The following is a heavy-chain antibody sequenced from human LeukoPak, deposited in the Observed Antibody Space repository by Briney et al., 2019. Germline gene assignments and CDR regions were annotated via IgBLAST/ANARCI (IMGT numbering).Heavy chain of an antibody. CDR3: ARDLGSVTAIFD. D-gene: IGHD2-21*02. CDR1: GGTFSSSYA. J-gene: IGHJ4*02. Sequence: ASVKVSCKASGGTFSSSYAISWVRQAPGQGLEWMGDIIPISGTTNYAQKFQGRVTITADESTRTAYMELSSLTSEDTAVYYCARDLGSVTAIFDWGQGTLVTVSS. V-gene: IGHV1-69*13. CDR2: IIPISGTT.